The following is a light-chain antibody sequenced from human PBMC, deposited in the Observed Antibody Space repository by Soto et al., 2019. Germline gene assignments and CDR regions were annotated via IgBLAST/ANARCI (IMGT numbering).Light chain of an antibody. CDR3: QQYNSYSRT. CDR2: VAS. V-gene: IGKV1-5*03. Sequence: DIQMTQSPSTLSASVVDRVSITCRARHSSSSSLAWYQQKPGKAPKLLIYVASSLESGVPSRFSGSGSGTEFTLTISSLQPDDFATYYCQQYNSYSRTFGQGTKVDIK. CDR1: HSSSSS. J-gene: IGKJ1*01.